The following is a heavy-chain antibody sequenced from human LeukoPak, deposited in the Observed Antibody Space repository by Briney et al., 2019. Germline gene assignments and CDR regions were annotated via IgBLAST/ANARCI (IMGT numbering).Heavy chain of an antibody. Sequence: ASVKVSCKASGYTFTSYAMHWVRQAPGQRLEWMGWINAGNGNTKYSQKFQGRVTITRDTSISTAYMELSRLRSDDTALYYCARAAYYYDGSGYYLGDWGQGTLVTVSS. V-gene: IGHV1-3*01. CDR2: INAGNGNT. CDR1: GYTFTSYA. D-gene: IGHD3-22*01. CDR3: ARAAYYYDGSGYYLGD. J-gene: IGHJ4*02.